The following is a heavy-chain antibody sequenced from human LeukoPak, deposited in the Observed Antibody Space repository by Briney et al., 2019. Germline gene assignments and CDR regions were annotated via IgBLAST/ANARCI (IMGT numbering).Heavy chain of an antibody. V-gene: IGHV3-23*01. J-gene: IGHJ5*02. CDR1: GFSFTTHA. CDR2: ISATGKES. CDR3: ADPPFDP. Sequence: SGGSLRLACAASGFSFTTHAMSWVRQTPGRGLEWVSTISATGKESYYADSVKGRFSISRDNSKNTLYLQMNSLRVEDTALYYCADPPFDPWGQGTMVTVSS.